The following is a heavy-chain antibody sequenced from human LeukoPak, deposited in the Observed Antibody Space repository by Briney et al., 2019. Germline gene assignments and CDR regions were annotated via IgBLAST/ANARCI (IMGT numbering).Heavy chain of an antibody. CDR3: ARMAHTAMVPNRFDY. Sequence: GGSLRLSCAASGFTFSSYWMSWVRQAPGKGLEWVANIKQDGSEKYYVDSVKGRFTISRDNAKNSLYLQINSLRAEDTAVYYCARMAHTAMVPNRFDYWGQGTLVTVSS. J-gene: IGHJ4*02. CDR2: IKQDGSEK. D-gene: IGHD5-18*01. V-gene: IGHV3-7*03. CDR1: GFTFSSYW.